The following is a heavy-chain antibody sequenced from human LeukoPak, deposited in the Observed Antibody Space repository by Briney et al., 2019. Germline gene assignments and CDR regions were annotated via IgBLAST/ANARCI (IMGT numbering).Heavy chain of an antibody. V-gene: IGHV3-48*03. J-gene: IGHJ6*02. CDR2: ISSSGSTI. CDR3: ARGSAIDSGSYFPYYYYYGMDV. CDR1: GFTFSSYE. D-gene: IGHD1-26*01. Sequence: GGSLRLSCAASGFTFSSYEMNWVRQAPGKGLEWVSYISSSGSTIYYADPVKGRFTISRDNAKNSLYLQMNSLRAEDTAVYYCARGSAIDSGSYFPYYYYYGMDVWGQGTTVTVSS.